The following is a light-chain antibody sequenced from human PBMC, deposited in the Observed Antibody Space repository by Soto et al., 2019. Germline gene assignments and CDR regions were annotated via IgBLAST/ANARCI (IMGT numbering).Light chain of an antibody. CDR2: DAS. J-gene: IGKJ2*01. CDR1: QSISSW. V-gene: IGKV1-5*01. CDR3: QQYNRLS. Sequence: DIQMTQSPSTLSASVGDRVTITCRASQSISSWLAWYQQKPGKAPKLLIYDASSLESGVPSRFSGSGSGTELTLTISSPQPDDFATYYCQQYNRLSFGQGTKLEIK.